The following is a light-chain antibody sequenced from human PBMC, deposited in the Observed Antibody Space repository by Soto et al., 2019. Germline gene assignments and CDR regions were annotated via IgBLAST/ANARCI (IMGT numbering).Light chain of an antibody. CDR3: QQYSNWPPWT. Sequence: EIVLTQSPATLSVSPWERATLSGRASQSVSSNLAWYQQKPGQAPRLLIYDASTRATGIPPGFSVSGSGTEFTLTISSLQSEDFAVYYCQQYSNWPPWTFGQGTKVDIK. J-gene: IGKJ1*01. CDR1: QSVSSN. V-gene: IGKV3-15*01. CDR2: DAS.